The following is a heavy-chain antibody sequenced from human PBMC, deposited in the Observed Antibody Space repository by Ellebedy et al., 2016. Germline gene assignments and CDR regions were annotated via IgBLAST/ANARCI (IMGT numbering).Heavy chain of an antibody. CDR3: ARPLDTAIGHYFDY. CDR2: IIPILGIA. J-gene: IGHJ4*02. Sequence: ASVKVSCKASGGTFSSYAISWVRQAPGQGLEWMGRIIPILGIANYAQKFQGRVTITADKSTSTAYMELSSLRSEDTAVYYCARPLDTAIGHYFDYWGQGTLVTVSS. V-gene: IGHV1-69*04. D-gene: IGHD5-18*01. CDR1: GGTFSSYA.